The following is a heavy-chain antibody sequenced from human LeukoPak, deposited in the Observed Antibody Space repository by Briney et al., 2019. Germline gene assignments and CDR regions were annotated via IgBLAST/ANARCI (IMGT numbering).Heavy chain of an antibody. D-gene: IGHD4-17*01. J-gene: IGHJ5*02. CDR3: ARASTVTTEISWFDP. CDR2: IYHSGST. CDR1: GGSISSSNW. V-gene: IGHV4-4*02. Sequence: PSETLSLTCAVSGGSISSSNWWSWVRQPPGKGLEWIGEIYHSGSTYYNPSLKSRVTISVDRSKNQFSLKLSSVTAADTAVYYCARASTVTTEISWFDPWGQGTLVTVSS.